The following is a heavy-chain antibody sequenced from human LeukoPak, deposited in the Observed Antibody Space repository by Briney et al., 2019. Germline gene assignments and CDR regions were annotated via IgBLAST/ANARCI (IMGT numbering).Heavy chain of an antibody. CDR3: ARFNRYSAFDI. CDR2: ISGSGGTT. Sequence: GGSLRLSCAASGFTFSNYAMSWVRQAPGKGLEWVSAISGSGGTTYYADSVKGRFTISRDNSKNTLYLQMNSLRAEDTAVYYCARFNRYSAFDIWGQGTIVTVSS. CDR1: GFTFSNYA. V-gene: IGHV3-23*01. D-gene: IGHD1-14*01. J-gene: IGHJ3*02.